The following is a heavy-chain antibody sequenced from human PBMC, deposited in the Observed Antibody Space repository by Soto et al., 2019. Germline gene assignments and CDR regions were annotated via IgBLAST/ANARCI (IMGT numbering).Heavy chain of an antibody. CDR2: INSDGRST. V-gene: IGHV3-74*01. D-gene: IGHD3-22*01. J-gene: IGHJ5*02. CDR1: GIIFSSYW. CDR3: AGGGSGYYNL. Sequence: GGSLRLSCAASGIIFSSYWMHWVRQAPGKGLVWVSRINSDGRSTSYADSVKGRFTISRDNAKNTLSLQMNSLTAEDTAVYYCAGGGSGYYNLWGQGTLVTVSS.